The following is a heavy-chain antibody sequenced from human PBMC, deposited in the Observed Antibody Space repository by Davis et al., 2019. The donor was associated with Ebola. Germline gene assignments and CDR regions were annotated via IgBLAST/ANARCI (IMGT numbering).Heavy chain of an antibody. D-gene: IGHD6-19*01. CDR2: ISTTGSTT. Sequence: GGSLRLSCAASGFRFSDYYMNWIRQAPGKGLECISYISTTGSTTYYADSVKGRFTISRDNAKNTLYLQMNSLRPEDTAVYYCARDIAVAGTIGFDYWGQGTLVTVSS. J-gene: IGHJ4*02. CDR1: GFRFSDYY. CDR3: ARDIAVAGTIGFDY. V-gene: IGHV3-11*04.